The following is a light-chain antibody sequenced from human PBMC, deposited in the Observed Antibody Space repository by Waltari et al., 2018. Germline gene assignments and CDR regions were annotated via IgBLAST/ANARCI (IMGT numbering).Light chain of an antibody. V-gene: IGLV2-14*03. CDR2: DVT. CDR3: TSYTSTNTVI. CDR1: NNDLGGYNY. J-gene: IGLJ2*01. Sequence: QSALTQPASVSGSPGQSITISCTGTNNDLGGYNYVSWYQQHPGKAPKLMIYDVTKWPSGVSNRFSGSKSGNTASLTISGLQAEDEAHYYCTSYTSTNTVIFGGGTKVTVL.